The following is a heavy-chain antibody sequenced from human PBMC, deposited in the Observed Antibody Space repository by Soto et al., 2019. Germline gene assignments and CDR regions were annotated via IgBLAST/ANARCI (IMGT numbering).Heavy chain of an antibody. Sequence: QVQLVESGGGVVKPGGSLRLSCAASGFTFSDYYMVWVRQAPGKGLEWISYISNGGATVYYADSVKGRFTISSDNGKNSMLLKMNRMPADDTAVYYCTRGFLGVGDAFDFWGRGTTVTVSS. J-gene: IGHJ3*01. D-gene: IGHD2-8*01. CDR2: ISNGGATV. V-gene: IGHV3-11*01. CDR3: TRGFLGVGDAFDF. CDR1: GFTFSDYY.